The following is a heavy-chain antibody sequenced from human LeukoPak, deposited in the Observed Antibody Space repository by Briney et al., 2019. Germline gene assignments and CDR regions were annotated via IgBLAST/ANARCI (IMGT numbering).Heavy chain of an antibody. Sequence: QPGGSLRLSCAPSGFTFSSYSMNWVRQAPGKGLEWVSFISSSSSTIYYADSVKGRFTISRDNAKNSLYLQMNSLRAEDTAVYYCAKDLPPRAAIPVHRDYWGQGTLVTVSS. D-gene: IGHD2-2*01. CDR3: AKDLPPRAAIPVHRDY. CDR1: GFTFSSYS. J-gene: IGHJ4*02. CDR2: ISSSSSTI. V-gene: IGHV3-48*01.